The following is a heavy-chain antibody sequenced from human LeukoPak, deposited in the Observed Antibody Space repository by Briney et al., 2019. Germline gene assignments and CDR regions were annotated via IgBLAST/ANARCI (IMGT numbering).Heavy chain of an antibody. Sequence: KTSETLSLTCTVSDDSITMYYWTWIRQPPGKGLEWIGSIYYSGSTYYNPSLKSRVTISVDTSKNQFSLKLSSVTAADTAVYYCARHEIAAAGTYYARGHRKHYWGQGTLVTVSS. V-gene: IGHV4-39*01. CDR1: DDSITMYY. CDR3: ARHEIAAAGTYYARGHRKHY. D-gene: IGHD6-13*01. CDR2: IYYSGST. J-gene: IGHJ4*02.